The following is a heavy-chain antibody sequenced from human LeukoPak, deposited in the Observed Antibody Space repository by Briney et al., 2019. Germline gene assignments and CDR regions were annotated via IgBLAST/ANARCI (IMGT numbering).Heavy chain of an antibody. Sequence: SETPSLTCTVSGGSISSSSYYWGWIRQPPGKGLEWIGSIYYSGSTYYNPSLKSRVTISVDTSKNQFSLKLSSVTAADTAVYYCARGGSSTWVDPWGQGTLVTVSS. V-gene: IGHV4-39*07. CDR3: ARGGSSTWVDP. CDR1: GGSISSSSYY. D-gene: IGHD6-6*01. CDR2: IYYSGST. J-gene: IGHJ5*02.